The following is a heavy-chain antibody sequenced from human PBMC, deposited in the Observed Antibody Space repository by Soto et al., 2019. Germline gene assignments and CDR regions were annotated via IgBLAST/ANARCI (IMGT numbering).Heavy chain of an antibody. CDR2: IFYTGST. V-gene: IGHV4-59*01. J-gene: IGHJ6*01. CDR1: GGSISSYS. Sequence: SETLSLTCTVSGGSISSYSWSWIRQPPGKGLEWIGDIFYTGSTNYNPSLKSQVTISVDTSKNQFSLKLSSVTAADTAVYYCGALCSSNWCYGVEVWGQGTTVTVSS. D-gene: IGHD2-2*01. CDR3: GALCSSNWCYGVEV.